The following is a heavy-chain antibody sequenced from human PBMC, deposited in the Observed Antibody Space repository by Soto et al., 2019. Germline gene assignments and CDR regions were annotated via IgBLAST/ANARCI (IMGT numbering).Heavy chain of an antibody. J-gene: IGHJ4*02. CDR1: GFTFSSYS. V-gene: IGHV3-21*01. Sequence: EVQLVESGGGLVKPGGSLRLSCAASGFTFSSYSMDWVRQAPGKGLEWVSSISSSSSYIYYADSVKGRFTISRDNAKNSLYLQMNSLRAEDTAVYYCARDLVEDIVVVPAASPFDYWGQGTLVTVSS. CDR2: ISSSSSYI. CDR3: ARDLVEDIVVVPAASPFDY. D-gene: IGHD2-2*01.